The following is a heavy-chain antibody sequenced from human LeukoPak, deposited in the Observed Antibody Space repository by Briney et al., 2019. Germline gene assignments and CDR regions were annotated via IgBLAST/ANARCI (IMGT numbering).Heavy chain of an antibody. Sequence: ASVKVSCKAFGGTFSSYAISWVRQAPGQGLEWMGGIIPIFGTANYAQKFQGRVTITADESTSTAYMELSSLRSEDTAVYYCARESSISMVRGVIGYWGQGTLVTVSS. CDR1: GGTFSSYA. J-gene: IGHJ4*02. CDR2: IIPIFGTA. CDR3: ARESSISMVRGVIGY. V-gene: IGHV1-69*13. D-gene: IGHD3-10*01.